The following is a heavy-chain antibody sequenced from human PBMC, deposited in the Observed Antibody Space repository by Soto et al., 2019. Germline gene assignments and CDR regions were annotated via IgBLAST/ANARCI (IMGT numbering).Heavy chain of an antibody. D-gene: IGHD3-10*01. Sequence: GGSLRLSCAASGFSFSIYAMAWVRQAPGKGLEWVSSIRGSGDTKYYADSVKGRFTISRDNSQNTLFLQMHSLRAEDAAVYYCAKDALLYFYGSGSYYNPYYFDVWGQGTPVTVSS. CDR2: IRGSGDTK. J-gene: IGHJ4*02. V-gene: IGHV3-23*01. CDR1: GFSFSIYA. CDR3: AKDALLYFYGSGSYYNPYYFDV.